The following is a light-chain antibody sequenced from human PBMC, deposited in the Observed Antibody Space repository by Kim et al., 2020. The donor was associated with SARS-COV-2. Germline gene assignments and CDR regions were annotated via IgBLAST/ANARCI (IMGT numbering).Light chain of an antibody. CDR3: QSYDASLSAWV. CDR1: TSTIVTHYN. CDR2: GNT. V-gene: IGLV1-40*03. Sequence: QPVTISCTGTTSTIVTHYNVHWYQQIPGMAPKVLIYGNTNRPSGVPDRFSGSKSGASASLAITGLQAEDEADYYCQSYDASLSAWVFGGGTKVTVL. J-gene: IGLJ3*02.